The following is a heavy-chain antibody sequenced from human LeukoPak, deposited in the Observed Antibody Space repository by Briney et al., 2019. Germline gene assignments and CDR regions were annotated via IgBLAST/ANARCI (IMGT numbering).Heavy chain of an antibody. CDR1: GFTFSTYE. CDR3: ARESTWDAFDV. CDR2: ISISGNTI. J-gene: IGHJ3*01. Sequence: GGSLRLSCAASGFTFSTYEMNWVRQAPGKGLEWVSYISISGNTIDYADSVKGGFTMSRDIAKNSLYLQMNSLGPEDTAVYYCARESTWDAFDVWGQGTMVTVSS. V-gene: IGHV3-48*03.